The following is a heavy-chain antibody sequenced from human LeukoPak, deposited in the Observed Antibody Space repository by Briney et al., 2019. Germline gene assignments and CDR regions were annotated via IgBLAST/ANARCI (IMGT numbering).Heavy chain of an antibody. Sequence: SETLSLTCTVSGGSISSYYWSWIRQPPGRGLGGMGYIYYSGSTNYNPSLKSRVTISVDTSKNQFSLKLSSVTAANTAVYYCARLPGGSYFVGWFDPWGQGTLVTVSS. CDR2: IYYSGST. CDR3: ARLPGGSYFVGWFDP. D-gene: IGHD1-26*01. V-gene: IGHV4-59*08. CDR1: GGSISSYY. J-gene: IGHJ5*02.